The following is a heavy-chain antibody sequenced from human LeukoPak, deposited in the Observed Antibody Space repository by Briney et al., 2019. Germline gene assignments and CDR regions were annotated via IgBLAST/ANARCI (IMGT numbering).Heavy chain of an antibody. J-gene: IGHJ5*02. CDR1: EFTFSKYW. D-gene: IGHD2-15*01. Sequence: GGSLRLSCVASEFTFSKYWMHWVRQARGKGLVSVSRINNDGSRMTYADSVKGRFTISRDNAKNTVYLQMNNLRDEDTAVYYCVRETDCTGGSCYLSRWLDPWGQGTLVTVSS. CDR2: INNDGSRM. V-gene: IGHV3-74*01. CDR3: VRETDCTGGSCYLSRWLDP.